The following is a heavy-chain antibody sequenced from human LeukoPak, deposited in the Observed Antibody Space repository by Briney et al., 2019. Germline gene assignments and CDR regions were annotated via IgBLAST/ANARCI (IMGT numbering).Heavy chain of an antibody. D-gene: IGHD3-10*01. J-gene: IGHJ4*02. V-gene: IGHV3-30*02. CDR3: AKDYYYGSGSYYFDY. Sequence: PGGSLRLSCAASGFTFSRYGMHWVRQAPGKGLEWVAFIRYDGSNRYYADSVKGRFTISRDNSKNALYLQMNSLRAEDTAVYYCAKDYYYGSGSYYFDYWGQGTLVTVSS. CDR1: GFTFSRYG. CDR2: IRYDGSNR.